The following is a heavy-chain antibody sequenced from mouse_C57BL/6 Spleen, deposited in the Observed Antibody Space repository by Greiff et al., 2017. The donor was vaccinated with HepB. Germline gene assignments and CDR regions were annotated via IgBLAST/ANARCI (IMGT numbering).Heavy chain of an antibody. CDR2: IHPNSGST. CDR1: GYTFTSYW. J-gene: IGHJ4*01. Sequence: VQLQQSGAELVKPGASVKLSCKASGYTFTSYWMHWVKQRPGQGLEWIGMIHPNSGSTNYNEKFKSKATLTVDKSSSTAYMQLSSLTSEDSAVYYCARPYYGSNYYAMDFWGQGTSVTVSS. CDR3: ARPYYGSNYYAMDF. V-gene: IGHV1-64*01. D-gene: IGHD1-1*01.